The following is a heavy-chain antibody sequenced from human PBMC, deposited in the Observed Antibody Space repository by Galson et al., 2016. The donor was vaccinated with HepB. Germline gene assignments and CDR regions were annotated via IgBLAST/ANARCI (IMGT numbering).Heavy chain of an antibody. CDR3: AREGGTSGTYRYSFDY. D-gene: IGHD1-26*01. CDR1: GFSFSNYG. J-gene: IGHJ4*02. V-gene: IGHV3-30*03. Sequence: SLRLSCAASGFSFSNYGMHWVRQAPGKGLEWVAVVSSGGTTQYYADSVKGRFTISRDNSKSTLSLQMDSLRLDATAVYYCAREGGTSGTYRYSFDYWGQGTLVTVSS. CDR2: VSSGGTTQ.